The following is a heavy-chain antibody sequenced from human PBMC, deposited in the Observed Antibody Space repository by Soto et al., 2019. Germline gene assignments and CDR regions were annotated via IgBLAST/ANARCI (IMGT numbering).Heavy chain of an antibody. V-gene: IGHV3-21*01. Sequence: GGSLRLSCAAPGFTFSSYSMNWVRQAPGKGLEWVSSISSSSSYIYYADSVKGRFTISRDNAKNSLYLQMNSLRAEDTAVYYCAILAGTYYYDSSGYYYRDFDYWGQGTLVTVSS. CDR2: ISSSSSYI. CDR1: GFTFSSYS. CDR3: AILAGTYYYDSSGYYYRDFDY. D-gene: IGHD3-22*01. J-gene: IGHJ4*02.